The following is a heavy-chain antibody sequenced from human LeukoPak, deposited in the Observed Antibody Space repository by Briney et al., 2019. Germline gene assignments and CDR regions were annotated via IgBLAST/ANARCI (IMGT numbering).Heavy chain of an antibody. V-gene: IGHV4-31*03. CDR3: ARYDSRLNWFDP. CDR1: GGSISSGGYY. D-gene: IGHD3-22*01. J-gene: IGHJ5*02. CDR2: IYYRGST. Sequence: PSETLSLTCTVSGGSISSGGYYWSWIRQHPGKGLEWIGYIYYRGSTYYNPSLKSRVTISVDRSKNQFSLKLSSVTAADTAVYYCARYDSRLNWFDPWGQGTLVTVSS.